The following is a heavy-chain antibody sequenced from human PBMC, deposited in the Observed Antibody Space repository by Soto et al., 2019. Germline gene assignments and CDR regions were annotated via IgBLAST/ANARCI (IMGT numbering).Heavy chain of an antibody. D-gene: IGHD2-21*02. V-gene: IGHV1-18*04. J-gene: IGHJ5*02. CDR3: ARVAVVTALSDWFDP. CDR1: GYTFTSYG. CDR2: ISAYNGNT. Sequence: ASVKLSCKASGYTFTSYGISWVRQAPGQGLEWMGWISAYNGNTNYAQKLQGRVTMTTDTSTSTAYMELRSLRSDDTAVYYCARVAVVTALSDWFDPWGQGTLVTASS.